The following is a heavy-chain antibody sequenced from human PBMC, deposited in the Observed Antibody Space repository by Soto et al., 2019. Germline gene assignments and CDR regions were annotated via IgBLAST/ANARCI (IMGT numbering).Heavy chain of an antibody. V-gene: IGHV4-38-2*01. CDR3: ARGYCSSTSCYSDY. CDR1: GYSISSGYY. Sequence: SETLSLTCAVSGYSISSGYYWGWIRQPPGKGLEWIGSIYHSGGTYYNPSLKSRVTISVDTSKNQFSLKLSSVTAADTAVYYCARGYCSSTSCYSDYWGQGTLVTVSS. D-gene: IGHD2-2*01. CDR2: IYHSGGT. J-gene: IGHJ4*02.